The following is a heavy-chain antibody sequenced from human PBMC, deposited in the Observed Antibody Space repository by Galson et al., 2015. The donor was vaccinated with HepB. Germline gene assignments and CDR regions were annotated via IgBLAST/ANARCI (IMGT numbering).Heavy chain of an antibody. CDR3: VKDTGVPAAIPH. CDR2: IYTTGGS. Sequence: TLSLTCTVSGGSISSRSSYWSWIRQPAGKGLEWIARIYTTGGSNYNPPLKSRVAMSVDTSKNQFSLNLSSVTAADTAVYYCVKDTGVPAAIPHWGQGTLVTVSS. J-gene: IGHJ4*02. CDR1: GGSISSRSSY. V-gene: IGHV4-61*02. D-gene: IGHD2-2*02.